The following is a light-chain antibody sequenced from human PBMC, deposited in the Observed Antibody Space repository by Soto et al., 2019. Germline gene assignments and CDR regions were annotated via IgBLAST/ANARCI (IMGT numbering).Light chain of an antibody. CDR3: QQYDSYSWT. J-gene: IGKJ1*01. CDR2: DVS. V-gene: IGKV1-5*01. CDR1: QSVSNW. Sequence: DIQMTQSPSTLSASVGERVTITCRASQSVSNWLAWYQHKPGKAPKLLIYDVSSLESGVPSRFSGSGSGTEFILTISSLQPDDFATYYCQQYDSYSWTFGLGTKVDIK.